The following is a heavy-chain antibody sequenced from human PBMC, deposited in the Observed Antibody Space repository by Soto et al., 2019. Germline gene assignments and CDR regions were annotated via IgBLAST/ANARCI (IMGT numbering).Heavy chain of an antibody. Sequence: QVQLVESGGGVVQPGRSLRLSCAASGFTFSSYGMHWVRQAPGKGLEWVAVISYDGSNKYYADSVKGRFTISRDNSKNTLYLQMNSLRAEDTAVYYCAKEQGGLDWNYDYWGQGTLVTVSS. CDR1: GFTFSSYG. D-gene: IGHD1-7*01. V-gene: IGHV3-30*18. CDR2: ISYDGSNK. CDR3: AKEQGGLDWNYDY. J-gene: IGHJ4*02.